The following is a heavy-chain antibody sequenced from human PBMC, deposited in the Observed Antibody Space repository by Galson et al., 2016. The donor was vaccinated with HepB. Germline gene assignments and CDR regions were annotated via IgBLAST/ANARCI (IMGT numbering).Heavy chain of an antibody. V-gene: IGHV4-31*03. CDR1: GFSLRTSGVG. Sequence: LVKPTQTLTLTCTFSGFSLRTSGVGVGWIRQHPGKGLEWIGYISHSGSTDYNPSLQSRVTISVDTSNNQFALMLNSVTAADTAVYYCARGLHSSSSDFWGPGILVIVSS. D-gene: IGHD6-6*01. CDR3: ARGLHSSSSDF. J-gene: IGHJ4*02. CDR2: ISHSGST.